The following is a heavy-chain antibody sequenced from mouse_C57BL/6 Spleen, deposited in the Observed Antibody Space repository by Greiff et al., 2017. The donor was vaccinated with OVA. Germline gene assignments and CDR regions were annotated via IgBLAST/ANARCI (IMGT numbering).Heavy chain of an antibody. CDR1: GFTFSSYA. Sequence: EVQRVESGGGLVKPGGSLKLSCAASGFTFSSYAMSWVRQTPEKRLEWVATISDGGSYTYYPDNVKGRFTISRDNAKNNLYLQMSHLKSEDTAMYYCARADYSNYFDYWGQGTTLTVSS. V-gene: IGHV5-4*01. J-gene: IGHJ2*01. D-gene: IGHD2-5*01. CDR3: ARADYSNYFDY. CDR2: ISDGGSYT.